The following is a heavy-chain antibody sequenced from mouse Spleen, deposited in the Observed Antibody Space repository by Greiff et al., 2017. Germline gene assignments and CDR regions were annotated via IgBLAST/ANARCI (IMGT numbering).Heavy chain of an antibody. D-gene: IGHD1-2*01. Sequence: QVQLKQPGAELVKPGASVKVSCKASGYTFTSYWMHWVKQRPGQGLEWIGRIHPSDSDTNYNQKFKGKATLTVDKSSSTAYMQLSSLTSEDSAVYYCAIPTLITAFAYWGQGTLVTVSA. CDR2: IHPSDSDT. CDR1: GYTFTSYW. V-gene: IGHV1-74*01. CDR3: AIPTLITAFAY. J-gene: IGHJ3*01.